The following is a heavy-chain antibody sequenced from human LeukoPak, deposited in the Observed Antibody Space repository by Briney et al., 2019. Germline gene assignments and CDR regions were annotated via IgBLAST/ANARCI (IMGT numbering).Heavy chain of an antibody. V-gene: IGHV4-59*01. J-gene: IGHJ5*02. CDR3: ARDGTRGASGWFDP. Sequence: SETLSLTCTASGDSISTYFWSWIRQSPGKVLQWIGYIYNSGSTNYNPSLKSRVTISVDTSKNQFSLKLSSVTAADTAVYYCARDGTRGASGWFDPWGQGTLVTVSS. D-gene: IGHD1-26*01. CDR2: IYNSGST. CDR1: GDSISTYF.